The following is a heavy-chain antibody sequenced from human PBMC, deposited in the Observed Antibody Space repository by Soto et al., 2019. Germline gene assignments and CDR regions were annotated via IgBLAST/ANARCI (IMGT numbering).Heavy chain of an antibody. Sequence: SVKVSCKASGCTFSSYAISWVRHAPGQGLEWMGGIIPSFGTANYAQKFQGRGTITADKSTSTAYIELSSLRSEDTAVYYCARELRPVLFGEAAYYFDYWGQGTLVTVSS. J-gene: IGHJ4*02. CDR1: GCTFSSYA. CDR3: ARELRPVLFGEAAYYFDY. V-gene: IGHV1-69*06. CDR2: IIPSFGTA. D-gene: IGHD3-10*01.